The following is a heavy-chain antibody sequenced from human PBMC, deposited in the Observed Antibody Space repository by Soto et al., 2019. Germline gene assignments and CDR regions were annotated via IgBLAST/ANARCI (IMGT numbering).Heavy chain of an antibody. CDR1: AYTFTSYV. CDR2: ISAYNGNT. CDR3: DRTSMYYYDTSGPVDFDY. Sequence: DSVKVSCKPSAYTFTSYVLSWERQAPGHGLEWMGWISAYNGNTNYAQKLQGRVTKTTETATTTAAMAVRSLPSDGTAVYYFDRTSMYYYDTSGPVDFDYGCQRTPVTVSS. V-gene: IGHV1-18*04. J-gene: IGHJ4*02. D-gene: IGHD3-22*01.